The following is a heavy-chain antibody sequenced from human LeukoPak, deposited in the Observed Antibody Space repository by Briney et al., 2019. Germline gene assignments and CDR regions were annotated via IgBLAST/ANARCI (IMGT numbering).Heavy chain of an antibody. V-gene: IGHV3-74*01. CDR2: INSDGSTT. CDR1: GFALSSYW. CDR3: ATRDYTSSKY. Sequence: GGSLRLSCAVSGFALSSYWMHWVRQAPGKGLVWVSDINSDGSTTRYADSVKGRFTISRDNAKNTLYLEMNSLRAEDTAVYYCATRDYTSSKYWGQGTLVTVSP. J-gene: IGHJ4*02. D-gene: IGHD2-2*01.